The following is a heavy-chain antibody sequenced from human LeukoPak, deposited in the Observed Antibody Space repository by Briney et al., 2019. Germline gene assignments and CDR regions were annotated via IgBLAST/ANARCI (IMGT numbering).Heavy chain of an antibody. CDR3: VRGNDFWSGYCDY. CDR1: GFTFSSYW. Sequence: GGSLRHSCAASGFTFSSYWMHWVRQAPGKGLVWVSRINSDGSSTTYADSVKGRFTMSRDNAKNTLYLQMNSLRAEDTAVYYCVRGNDFWSGYCDYWGQGTLVTVSS. V-gene: IGHV3-74*01. D-gene: IGHD3-3*01. CDR2: INSDGSST. J-gene: IGHJ4*02.